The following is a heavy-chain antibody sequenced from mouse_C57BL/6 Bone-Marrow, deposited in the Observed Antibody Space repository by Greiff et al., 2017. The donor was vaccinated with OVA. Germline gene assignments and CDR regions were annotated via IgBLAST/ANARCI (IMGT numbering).Heavy chain of an antibody. Sequence: QVQLKESGAELARPGASVKLSCKASGYTFTSYGISWVKQRTGQGLEWIGEIYPRSGNTYYNEKFKGKATLTADKSSSTAYMELRSLTSEDSAVYFCARRDYTVYWGQGTTLTVSS. CDR3: ARRDYTVY. J-gene: IGHJ2*01. V-gene: IGHV1-81*01. CDR1: GYTFTSYG. D-gene: IGHD1-1*01. CDR2: IYPRSGNT.